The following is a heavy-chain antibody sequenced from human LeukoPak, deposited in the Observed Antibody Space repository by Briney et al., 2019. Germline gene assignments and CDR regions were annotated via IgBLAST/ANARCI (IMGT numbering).Heavy chain of an antibody. CDR3: ARGSQDRGSAFES. J-gene: IGHJ4*02. Sequence: RGGSLRLSCAASGFTFSSYAMRGVRQAPGKGREGVAVISYDGSNQHYTDSVRGRFTISRDNSKNTLYLQMNSLNTEDTAIYFCARGSQDRGSAFESWGQGTLVTVSS. CDR2: ISYDGSNQ. CDR1: GFTFSSYA. V-gene: IGHV3-30*04.